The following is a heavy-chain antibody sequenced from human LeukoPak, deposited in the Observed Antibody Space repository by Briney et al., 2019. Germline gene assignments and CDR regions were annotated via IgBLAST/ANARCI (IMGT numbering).Heavy chain of an antibody. CDR1: GFSLSRSY. CDR2: IYSGGST. CDR3: ARMRRDSYNHGAFDI. J-gene: IGHJ3*02. V-gene: IGHV3-53*01. Sequence: GGSLRDSPAAPGFSLSRSYISGVRPALGEGVEWVSVIYSGGSTYYADSVKGRFTISRDNSKNTLYLQMNSLRAEDTAVYYCARMRRDSYNHGAFDIWGQGTMVTVSS. D-gene: IGHD5-24*01.